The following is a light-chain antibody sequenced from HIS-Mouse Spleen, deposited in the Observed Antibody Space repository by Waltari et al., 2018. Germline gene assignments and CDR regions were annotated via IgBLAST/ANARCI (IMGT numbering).Light chain of an antibody. CDR3: MQALQTPFT. CDR1: QRLLHSIGYNY. CDR2: LGS. J-gene: IGKJ3*01. V-gene: IGKV2-28*01. Sequence: DIVMTQSPLSLPVTPGDPASISCRSSQRLLHSIGYNYLDWYRQKPGQSPRLLIYLGSNRASGVPDRFSGSGSGTDFTLKISRVEAEDVGVYYCMQALQTPFTFGPGTKVDIK.